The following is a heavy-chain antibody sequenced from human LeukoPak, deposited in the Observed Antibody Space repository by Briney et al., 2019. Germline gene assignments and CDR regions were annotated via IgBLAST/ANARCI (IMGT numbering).Heavy chain of an antibody. D-gene: IGHD1-14*01. Sequence: GASVKVSCKASGYTFTSYDINWVRQATGQGLEWMGWMNPNSGNTGYAQKFQGRVTMTRNTSISTAYMGLSSLRSEDTAVYYCARGDHVRRYYGMDVWGQGTTVTVSS. V-gene: IGHV1-8*01. CDR2: MNPNSGNT. CDR3: ARGDHVRRYYGMDV. J-gene: IGHJ6*02. CDR1: GYTFTSYD.